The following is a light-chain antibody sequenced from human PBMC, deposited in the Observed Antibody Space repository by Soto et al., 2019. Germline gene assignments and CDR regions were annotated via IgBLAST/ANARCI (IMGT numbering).Light chain of an antibody. CDR1: SSDVGSYDL. Sequence: QSVLTQPASVSGSPGQSITISCTGTSSDVGSYDLVSWYQQHPGKAPQLMIYEVIKRPSGVSNRFSGSKSGNTASLTISGLQAEDEADYYCCSHAGTRTYVFGTGTKLTVL. CDR3: CSHAGTRTYV. J-gene: IGLJ1*01. CDR2: EVI. V-gene: IGLV2-23*02.